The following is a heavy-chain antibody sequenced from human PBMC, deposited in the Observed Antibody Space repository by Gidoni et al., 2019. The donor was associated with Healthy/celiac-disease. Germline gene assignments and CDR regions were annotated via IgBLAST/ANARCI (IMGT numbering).Heavy chain of an antibody. CDR2: IKSKTDGGTT. CDR1: GFTFSNAW. J-gene: IGHJ6*03. Sequence: EVQLVVSGGGWVKPGWSLRLSCAAYGFTFSNAWMSWVRQAPGKGLEWGGHIKSKTDGGTTDYAAPVKGRFTISRDDSKNTLYLQMNSLKTEDTAVYYCTTDFPTMILGYMDVWGKGTTVTVSS. D-gene: IGHD3-22*01. CDR3: TTDFPTMILGYMDV. V-gene: IGHV3-15*01.